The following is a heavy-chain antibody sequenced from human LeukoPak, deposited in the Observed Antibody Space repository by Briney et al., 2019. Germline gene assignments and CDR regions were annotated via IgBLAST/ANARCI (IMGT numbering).Heavy chain of an antibody. V-gene: IGHV4-59*01. J-gene: IGHJ4*02. CDR3: ARDQLGGYYYDY. Sequence: SETLSLTCTVSGGSISSYYWSWIRQPPGKGLEWIGYIYYSGSTNYNPSRKSRVTISVDTSKNQFSLKLSSVTAADTAVYYCARDQLGGYYYDYWGQGTLSPSPQ. CDR1: GGSISSYY. D-gene: IGHD3-22*01. CDR2: IYYSGST.